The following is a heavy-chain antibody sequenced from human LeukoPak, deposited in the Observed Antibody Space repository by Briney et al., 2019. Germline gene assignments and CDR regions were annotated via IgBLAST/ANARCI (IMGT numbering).Heavy chain of an antibody. CDR2: IYNDGGT. V-gene: IGHV3-53*01. J-gene: IGHJ4*02. CDR3: ARDGAPGWPHTY. CDR1: GFTVSTNY. Sequence: RGSLRLSCAASGFTVSTNYMSWVRQAPRKGAEWVSVIYNDGGTDYADSATGRFIIFRDNSDNTVYLDMNILSRDKTAVYYCARDGAPGWPHTYWGQGTLVTVSS. D-gene: IGHD2-15*01.